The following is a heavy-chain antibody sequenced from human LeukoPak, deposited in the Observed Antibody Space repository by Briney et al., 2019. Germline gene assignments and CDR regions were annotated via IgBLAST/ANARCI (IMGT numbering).Heavy chain of an antibody. CDR3: ASKALGYFDL. CDR2: IYHSGNT. V-gene: IGHV4-59*12. Sequence: SETLSLTCTVSGGSISSYYWSWIRQPPGKGLEWIGNIYHSGNTFYNPSLKSRVTISVDRSKNHFYLKLTSVAAADTARYYCASKALGYFDLWGRGTLVTVSS. D-gene: IGHD1-26*01. J-gene: IGHJ2*01. CDR1: GGSISSYY.